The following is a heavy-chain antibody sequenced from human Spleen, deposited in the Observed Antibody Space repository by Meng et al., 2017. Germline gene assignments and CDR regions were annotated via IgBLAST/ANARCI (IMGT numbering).Heavy chain of an antibody. Sequence: ESLKISCAASGFTFSNAWMTWVRQPPGKGLEWIGNIYYSGSTYYNPSLKSRVTISVDTSKNQFSLKLTSVTAADTAVYYCARDRGTYGDYSRWGQGTVVTVSS. CDR1: GFTFSNAW. V-gene: IGHV4-59*12. D-gene: IGHD4-17*01. CDR3: ARDRGTYGDYSR. CDR2: IYYSGST. J-gene: IGHJ4*02.